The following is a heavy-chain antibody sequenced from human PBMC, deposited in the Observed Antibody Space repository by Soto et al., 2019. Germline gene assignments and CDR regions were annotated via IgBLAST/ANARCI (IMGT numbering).Heavy chain of an antibody. D-gene: IGHD6-6*01. CDR3: ARHGIAARHYYGMDV. CDR2: IYPGDSDT. V-gene: IGHV5-51*01. J-gene: IGHJ6*02. Sequence: GESLKISCKGSGYSFTSYWIGWVRQMPGKGLEWMGIIYPGDSDTRYSPSFQGQVTISADKSISTAYLQWSSLKASDTAMYYCARHGIAARHYYGMDVWGQGTTVTVPS. CDR1: GYSFTSYW.